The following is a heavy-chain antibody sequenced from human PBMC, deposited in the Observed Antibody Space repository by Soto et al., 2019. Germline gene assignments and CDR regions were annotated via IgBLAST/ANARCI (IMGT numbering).Heavy chain of an antibody. CDR3: ARGVENIVVVLDVFGYYGMDV. Sequence: ASVKVSCKGSGYSFTSYAIYWVRQAPGQRLEWMGWINAGNGNTKYSQKLQGRVTFTGDTSASTAHMELSSLRSEDTAVYFCARGVENIVVVLDVFGYYGMDVWGQGTTVTVSS. D-gene: IGHD2-2*01. CDR2: INAGNGNT. J-gene: IGHJ6*02. CDR1: GYSFTSYA. V-gene: IGHV1-3*01.